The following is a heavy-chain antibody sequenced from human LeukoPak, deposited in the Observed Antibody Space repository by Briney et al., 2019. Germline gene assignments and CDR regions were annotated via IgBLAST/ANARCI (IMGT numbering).Heavy chain of an antibody. CDR3: ASGRRGGYGLVV. CDR1: GYTRTDYY. Sequence: ASVKLSCKPSGYTRTDYYIHWVRQAPGQGLEWMGWINSNSGDTTYPQTFQGRVTMTRDTSISTFYMDLIGLRSDDTAVYYCASGRRGGYGLVVWDQGTTVTVSS. CDR2: INSNSGDT. V-gene: IGHV1-2*02. D-gene: IGHD3-16*01. J-gene: IGHJ6*02.